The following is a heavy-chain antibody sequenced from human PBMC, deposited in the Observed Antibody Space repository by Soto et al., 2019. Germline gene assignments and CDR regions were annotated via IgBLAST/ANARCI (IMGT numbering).Heavy chain of an antibody. V-gene: IGHV4-59*01. CDR1: GGSLSGFP. CDR2: IYHTGRS. CDR3: ARVSNEYVGNGAFDY. D-gene: IGHD3-16*01. Sequence: SETLSLTCSVSGGSLSGFPWIWIRQPPGKGLEWVGYIYHTGRSNYNPSLKRRLTISLDMSRNQFSLQLTSVTAADTALYYCARVSNEYVGNGAFDYWGLGTRVTVSS. J-gene: IGHJ4*02.